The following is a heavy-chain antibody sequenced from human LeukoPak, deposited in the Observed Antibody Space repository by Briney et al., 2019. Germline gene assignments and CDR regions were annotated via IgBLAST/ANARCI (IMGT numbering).Heavy chain of an antibody. J-gene: IGHJ4*02. Sequence: SETLSLTCTVSGGSISSYYWSWIRQPPGKGLEWIGYIYYSGSTNYNPSLKSRVTISVDTSKNQFSLKLSSVTAADTAVYYCARVVGGGNPADYWGQGTLVTVSS. CDR3: ARVVGGGNPADY. CDR2: IYYSGST. D-gene: IGHD4-23*01. CDR1: GGSISSYY. V-gene: IGHV4-59*01.